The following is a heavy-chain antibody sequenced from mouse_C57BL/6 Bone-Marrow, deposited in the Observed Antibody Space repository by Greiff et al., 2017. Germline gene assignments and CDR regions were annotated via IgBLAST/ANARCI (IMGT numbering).Heavy chain of an antibody. V-gene: IGHV1-50*01. J-gene: IGHJ1*03. CDR1: GYTFTSYW. Sequence: VQLQQPGAELVKPGASVKLSCKASGYTFTSYWMQWVKQRPGQGLEWIGEIDPSDSYTNYNQKFKGKATLTVDTSSSTAYMQLSSLTSEDSAVYYYASSCYDYYFDVWGTGTTVTVSS. D-gene: IGHD2-12*01. CDR2: IDPSDSYT. CDR3: ASSCYDYYFDV.